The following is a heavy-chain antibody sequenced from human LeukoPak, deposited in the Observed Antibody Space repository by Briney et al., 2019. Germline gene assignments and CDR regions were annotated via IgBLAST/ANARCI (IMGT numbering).Heavy chain of an antibody. CDR3: ARDAYGSGSYLHYFDY. V-gene: IGHV3-48*01. J-gene: IGHJ4*02. Sequence: PGGSLRLSCAASGFTFSSYGMNWVRQAPGKGLEWVSYISSSSSTIYYADSVRGRFTISRDNAKNSLYLQMNSLRAEDTAVYYCARDAYGSGSYLHYFDYWGQGTLVTVSS. CDR1: GFTFSSYG. D-gene: IGHD3-10*01. CDR2: ISSSSSTI.